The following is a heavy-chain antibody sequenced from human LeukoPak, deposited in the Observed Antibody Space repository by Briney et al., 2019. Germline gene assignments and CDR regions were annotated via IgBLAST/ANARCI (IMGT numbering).Heavy chain of an antibody. V-gene: IGHV4-61*08. CDR3: ARQGYYGSGSLIDY. Sequence: KPSQTLSLTCTVSGGSISSGGYYWSWIRQPPGKGLEWIGYIYYSGSTNYNPSLKSRVTISVDTSKNQFSLKLSSVTAADTAVYYCARQGYYGSGSLIDYWGQGTLVTVSS. J-gene: IGHJ4*02. D-gene: IGHD3-10*01. CDR2: IYYSGST. CDR1: GGSISSGGYY.